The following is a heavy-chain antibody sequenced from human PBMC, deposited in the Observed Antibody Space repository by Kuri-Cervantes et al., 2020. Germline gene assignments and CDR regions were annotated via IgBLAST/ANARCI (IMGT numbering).Heavy chain of an antibody. CDR3: ARGVVATEEVVPFHD. CDR1: GFTFSSYS. J-gene: IGHJ4*02. V-gene: IGHV3-21*01. CDR2: ISSSSSYI. Sequence: GGSLRLSCAASGFTFSSYSMNWVRQAPGKGLEWVSSISSSSSYIYYADSVKGRFTISRDNAKNPLYLQMDSLRAGDTAVYYCARGVVATEEVVPFHDWGQGTLVTVSS. D-gene: IGHD5-12*01.